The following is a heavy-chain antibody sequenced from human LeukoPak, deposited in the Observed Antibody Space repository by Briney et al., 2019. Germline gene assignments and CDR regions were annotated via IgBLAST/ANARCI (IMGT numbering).Heavy chain of an antibody. CDR1: GDSVSSNSAA. D-gene: IGHD7-27*01. V-gene: IGHV6-1*01. Sequence: SQTLSLTCAISGDSVSSNSAAWTWIRPSPSRGLEWLGRTYFRSKWYNDYALFVKSRITVSPYTSTNQFSLQLNSVTPEDTAVYYCARGRSGAFDIWGQRTMVTVSS. J-gene: IGHJ3*02. CDR2: TYFRSKWYN. CDR3: ARGRSGAFDI.